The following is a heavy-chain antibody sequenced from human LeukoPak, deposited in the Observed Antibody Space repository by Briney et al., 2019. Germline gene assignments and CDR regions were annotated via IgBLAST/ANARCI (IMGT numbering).Heavy chain of an antibody. D-gene: IGHD6-13*01. CDR3: ARPGYSSSWGYFDY. CDR2: IKSKADGGTI. Sequence: GGSLRLSCAASGFTFNNAWMTWVRQAPGEGLEWIGRIKSKADGGTIDYAAPVKGRFTISRDDSKNTLYLQMNSLKTEDTAVYYCARPGYSSSWGYFDYWGQGTLVTVSS. J-gene: IGHJ4*02. V-gene: IGHV3-15*01. CDR1: GFTFNNAW.